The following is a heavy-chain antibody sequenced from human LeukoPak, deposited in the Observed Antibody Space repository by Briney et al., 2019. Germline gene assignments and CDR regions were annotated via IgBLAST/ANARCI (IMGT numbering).Heavy chain of an antibody. CDR2: IYYSGST. J-gene: IGHJ5*02. Sequence: PSETLSLTCTVSGGSISSSSYYWGWIRQPPGKGLEWIGSIYYSGSTYYNPSLKSRVTISVDTSKNQFSLKLSSVTAADTAVYYCARHKGRRYYGSGSYSQFDPWGQGTLVTVSS. CDR1: GGSISSSSYY. CDR3: ARHKGRRYYGSGSYSQFDP. V-gene: IGHV4-39*01. D-gene: IGHD3-10*01.